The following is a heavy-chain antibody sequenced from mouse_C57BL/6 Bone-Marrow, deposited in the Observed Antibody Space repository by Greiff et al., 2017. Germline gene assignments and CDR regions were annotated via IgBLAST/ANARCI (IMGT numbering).Heavy chain of an antibody. D-gene: IGHD2-4*01. V-gene: IGHV1-67*01. CDR1: GYTFTDYA. CDR2: ISTYYGDA. J-gene: IGHJ3*01. CDR3: ASPSHDYDEAY. Sequence: VQLQQSGPELVRPGVSVKISCKGSGYTFTDYAMHWVKQSHAKSLEWIGVISTYYGDASYNQKFKDKVTMTVDKSSSTAYMELARLTSEDSAVYYCASPSHDYDEAYWGQGTLVTVSA.